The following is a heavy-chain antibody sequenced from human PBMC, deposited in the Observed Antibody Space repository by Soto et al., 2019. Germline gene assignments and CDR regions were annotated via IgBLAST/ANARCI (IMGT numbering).Heavy chain of an antibody. D-gene: IGHD3-3*01. CDR3: ARPISGVGILDY. Sequence: GGSLRLSCAASGFTFSDYYMSWIRQAPGKGLEWVSYITTSGGTIYYADSVKGRFTISRDNAKNSLYLQMNSLRAEDTAVYYCARPISGVGILDYWGQGTLVTVSS. J-gene: IGHJ4*02. CDR2: ITTSGGTI. CDR1: GFTFSDYY. V-gene: IGHV3-11*01.